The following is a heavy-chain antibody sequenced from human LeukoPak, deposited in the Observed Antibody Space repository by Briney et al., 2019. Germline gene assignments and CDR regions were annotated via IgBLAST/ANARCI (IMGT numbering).Heavy chain of an antibody. CDR2: IYPGDSDT. J-gene: IGHJ3*02. V-gene: IGHV5-51*01. Sequence: GESLKISCQGSGYSFTNYRINWVRQAPGKGLEWMGAIYPGDSDTRYSPSFQGQVTMSADKSIRTAYLQWSSLKASDTAMYFCARQNPLADVFDIWGQGTMITVSS. CDR1: GYSFTNYR. CDR3: ARQNPLADVFDI.